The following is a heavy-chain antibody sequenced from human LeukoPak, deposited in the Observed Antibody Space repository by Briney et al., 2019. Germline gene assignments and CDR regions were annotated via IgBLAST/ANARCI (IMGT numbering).Heavy chain of an antibody. CDR2: ISSGGIT. Sequence: GRSLRLSCAASGFTFSSYGMHWVRQAPGKGLEWVSLISSGGITYHADSVKGRFTISRDDSKNTLSLQMDSLRGEDTAVYYCARESSITYAAFDFWGQGTMVTVSS. CDR3: ARESSITYAAFDF. CDR1: GFTFSSYG. J-gene: IGHJ3*01. D-gene: IGHD5-12*01. V-gene: IGHV3-53*01.